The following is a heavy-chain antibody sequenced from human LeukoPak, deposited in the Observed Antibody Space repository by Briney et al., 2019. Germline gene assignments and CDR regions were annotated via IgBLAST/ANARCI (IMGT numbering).Heavy chain of an antibody. V-gene: IGHV1-8*01. CDR1: GYTFTSYD. CDR2: MNPNSGST. Sequence: GASVKISCKPSGYTFTSYDINWVRQATGQGLEWMGWMNPNSGSTGYAQNFQGRVTMTRNTSISTAYMELSSLRSEDTAVYYCARVTLYYDSSGYDSYYYHMDVWGEGTTVTVSS. D-gene: IGHD3-22*01. J-gene: IGHJ6*03. CDR3: ARVTLYYDSSGYDSYYYHMDV.